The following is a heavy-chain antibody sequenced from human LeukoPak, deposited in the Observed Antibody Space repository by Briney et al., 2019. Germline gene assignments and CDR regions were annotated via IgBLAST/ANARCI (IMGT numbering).Heavy chain of an antibody. J-gene: IGHJ4*02. D-gene: IGHD5-12*01. V-gene: IGHV4-31*03. CDR2: IYYSGNT. CDR1: GGSINGGGYY. Sequence: SETLSLTCTVSGGSINGGGYYWSWIRQYPGRGLEWIGDIYYSGNTYYNPSLKSRVTISVDTSKNQFSLRLSSVTAADTAVYYCARRGYSAYDLDYWGQGTLVTVSS. CDR3: ARRGYSAYDLDY.